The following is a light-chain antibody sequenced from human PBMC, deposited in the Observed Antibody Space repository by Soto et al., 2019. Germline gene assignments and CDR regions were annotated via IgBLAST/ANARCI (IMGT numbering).Light chain of an antibody. CDR3: QQLKSYPQT. J-gene: IGKJ1*01. CDR2: AAS. Sequence: DIQMTQSPSSLSASVGDRVTITCQASQDISNYLNWYQQKPGKAPKLLMYAASTLQSGVPSRFSGSGSGTEFTLTISSLQPEDFATYYCQQLKSYPQTFGQGAKV. V-gene: IGKV1-9*01. CDR1: QDISNY.